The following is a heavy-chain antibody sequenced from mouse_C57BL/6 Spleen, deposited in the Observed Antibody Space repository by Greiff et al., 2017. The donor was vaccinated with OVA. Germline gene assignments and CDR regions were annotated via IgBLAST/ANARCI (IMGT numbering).Heavy chain of an antibody. CDR3: ARRYDGDYEDYAMDY. CDR2: ISDGGSYT. V-gene: IGHV5-4*03. J-gene: IGHJ4*01. CDR1: GFTFSSYA. Sequence: EVQLQESGGGLVKPGGSLKLSCAASGFTFSSYAMSWVRQTPEKRLEWVATISDGGSYTYYPDNVKGRFTSTRDNAKNNLYLQLSHLKAEDTAMYDCARRYDGDYEDYAMDYGGQGTSVTVSS. D-gene: IGHD2-3*01.